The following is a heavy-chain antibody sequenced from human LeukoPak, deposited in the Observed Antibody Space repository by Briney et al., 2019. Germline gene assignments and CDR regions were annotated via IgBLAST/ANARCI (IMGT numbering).Heavy chain of an antibody. V-gene: IGHV4-59*01. Sequence: SETLSLTCTVSGGSISSYYWSWIRQPPGKGLEWIGYIYYSGSTNYNPSLKSRVTISVDTSKNQFSLKLSSVTAADTAVYYCARTSSVWYDAFDIWGQGTMVTVSS. J-gene: IGHJ3*02. CDR2: IYYSGST. CDR1: GGSISSYY. D-gene: IGHD3-16*01. CDR3: ARTSSVWYDAFDI.